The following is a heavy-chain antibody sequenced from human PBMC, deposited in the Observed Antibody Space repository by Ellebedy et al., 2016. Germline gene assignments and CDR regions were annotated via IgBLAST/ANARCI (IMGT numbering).Heavy chain of an antibody. CDR3: ARGGRYFDWPPDI. V-gene: IGHV3-21*01. D-gene: IGHD3-9*01. J-gene: IGHJ3*01. CDR2: ISSSSSYI. CDR1: GFTFSRYS. Sequence: GESLKISXAASGFTFSRYSKGRGRQAPGKGLEWVSSISSSSSYIYYADAVKGRFTISRDNSKNTLYLKMNMLRPEDTAVYNCARGGRYFDWPPDIWGQGTMVTVSS.